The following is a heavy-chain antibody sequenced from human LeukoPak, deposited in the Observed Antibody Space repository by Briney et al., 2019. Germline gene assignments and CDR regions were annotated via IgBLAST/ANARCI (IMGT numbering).Heavy chain of an antibody. CDR3: ASSSWSAYYFDY. J-gene: IGHJ4*02. D-gene: IGHD6-13*01. V-gene: IGHV4-59*02. Sequence: TSETLSLTCTVSGGSVISYYWSWIRQPPGKGLEWIGYLYHSGSTNYNPSLMSRLTLSLDTSKNQFSLKLTSVTAADTAVYYCASSSWSAYYFDYWGQGTLVTVSS. CDR2: LYHSGST. CDR1: GGSVISYY.